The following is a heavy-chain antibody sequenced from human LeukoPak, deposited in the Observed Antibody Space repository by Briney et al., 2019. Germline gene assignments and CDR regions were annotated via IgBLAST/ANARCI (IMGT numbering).Heavy chain of an antibody. V-gene: IGHV3-30*18. CDR2: LSYDGSNK. CDR3: AKADWFYYMDV. J-gene: IGHJ6*03. CDR1: GFTFSTYG. D-gene: IGHD3-9*01. Sequence: PGGSLRLSCAASGFTFSTYGMHWVRQAPGKGLEWVAILSYDGSNKYYTDSVKGRFTISRDNSKNTLFLQMNSLRAEDTAVYYCAKADWFYYMDVWGKGTTVTVSS.